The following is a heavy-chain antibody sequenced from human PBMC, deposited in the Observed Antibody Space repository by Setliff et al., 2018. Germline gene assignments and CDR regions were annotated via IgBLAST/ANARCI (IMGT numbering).Heavy chain of an antibody. Sequence: PSETLSLTCTVSGGSISSYYWSWIRQPPGKGLEWIGYIYYSGSTNYNPSLKSRVTISVDTSKNQFSLKLSSVTAADTAVYYCAREKSGYYNFWSGYYTDYYYGMDVWGQGTTVTVSS. V-gene: IGHV4-59*01. J-gene: IGHJ6*02. CDR3: AREKSGYYNFWSGYYTDYYYGMDV. CDR2: IYYSGST. D-gene: IGHD3-3*01. CDR1: GGSISSYY.